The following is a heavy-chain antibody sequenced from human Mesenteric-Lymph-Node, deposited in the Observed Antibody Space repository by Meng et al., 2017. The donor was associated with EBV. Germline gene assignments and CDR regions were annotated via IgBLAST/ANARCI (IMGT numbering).Heavy chain of an antibody. Sequence: QVHLHGPGPGLVNPSETLSRTCTVSGGSVTSGSYYWNWIRQPPGKRLEWIGYIHYSGSTNYNPSLKSQITISVDTSKNQFSLRVSHVTAADTAVYYCARGRRGVQYFDFWGQGALVTVSS. V-gene: IGHV4-61*01. J-gene: IGHJ4*02. D-gene: IGHD1-1*01. CDR3: ARGRRGVQYFDF. CDR1: GGSVTSGSYY. CDR2: IHYSGST.